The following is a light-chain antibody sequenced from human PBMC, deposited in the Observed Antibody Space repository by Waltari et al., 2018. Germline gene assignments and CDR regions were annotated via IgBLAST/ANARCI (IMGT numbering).Light chain of an antibody. Sequence: QSALTQPASVSGSPGQSNTISCPGTSSDVGSYNLVSWYQQQPGKAPKLMIYEVSKRPSGVSNRFSGSKSGNTASLTISGLQAEDEADYYCCSYAGSSTFVVFGGGTKLTVL. V-gene: IGLV2-23*02. CDR1: SSDVGSYNL. CDR2: EVS. CDR3: CSYAGSSTFVV. J-gene: IGLJ2*01.